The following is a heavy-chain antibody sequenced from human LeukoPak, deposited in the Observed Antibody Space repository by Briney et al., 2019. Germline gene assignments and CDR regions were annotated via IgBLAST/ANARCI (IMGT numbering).Heavy chain of an antibody. V-gene: IGHV4-38-2*02. CDR1: GYSISSGYY. CDR2: IYHSGRT. J-gene: IGHJ5*02. CDR3: ARQKIEVFNWFDL. D-gene: IGHD3-22*01. Sequence: SETLSLTCTVSGYSISSGYYWGWIRQPPGKGLEWIGSIYHSGRTYYSPSLKSRVTISVDTSKNQFSLKLSSVTAADTAVYYCARQKIEVFNWFDLWGQGTLVTVSS.